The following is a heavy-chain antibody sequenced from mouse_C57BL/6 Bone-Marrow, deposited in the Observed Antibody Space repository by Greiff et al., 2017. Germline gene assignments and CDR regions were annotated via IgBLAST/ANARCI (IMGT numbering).Heavy chain of an antibody. J-gene: IGHJ4*01. CDR1: GFTFSDYY. CDR2: LSNGGGST. CDR3: ARGAVTTHYYAMDY. V-gene: IGHV5-12*01. Sequence: EVKLVESGGGLVQPGGSLKLSCAASGFTFSDYYMSWVRQTPEKRLEWVAYLSNGGGSTYYPDTVKGRFTISRDNAKNTLYLQMSRLKSEDTAMYYCARGAVTTHYYAMDYWGQGTSVTVSS. D-gene: IGHD2-2*01.